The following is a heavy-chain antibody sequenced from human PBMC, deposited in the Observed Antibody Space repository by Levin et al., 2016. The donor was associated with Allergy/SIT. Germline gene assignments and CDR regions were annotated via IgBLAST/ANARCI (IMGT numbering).Heavy chain of an antibody. CDR3: ARDSVAWEGASALDS. CDR2: ISYDGSSK. CDR1: GFTFSSYI. J-gene: IGHJ4*02. V-gene: IGHV3-30-3*01. Sequence: GGSLRLSCAASGFTFSSYIIHWVRQPPGKGLEWVALISYDGSSKFYADSVKGRFTISRDSSKNTLFLQMNSLTFEDTAVYYCARDSVAWEGASALDSWGQGTLVTVSS. D-gene: IGHD1-26*01.